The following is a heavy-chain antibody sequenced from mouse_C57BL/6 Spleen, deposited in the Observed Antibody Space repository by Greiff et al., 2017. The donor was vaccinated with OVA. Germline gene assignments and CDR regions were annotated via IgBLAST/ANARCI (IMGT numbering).Heavy chain of an antibody. D-gene: IGHD2-5*01. J-gene: IGHJ2*01. V-gene: IGHV1-7*01. CDR3: ARSRDSNYDY. CDR1: GYTFTSYW. Sequence: VQLQESGAELAKPGASVKLSCKASGYTFTSYWMHWVKQRPGQGLEWIGYINPSSGYTKYNQKFKAKATLTADKSSSTAYMQLSSLTYEDSAVYYCARSRDSNYDYWGQGTTLTVSS. CDR2: INPSSGYT.